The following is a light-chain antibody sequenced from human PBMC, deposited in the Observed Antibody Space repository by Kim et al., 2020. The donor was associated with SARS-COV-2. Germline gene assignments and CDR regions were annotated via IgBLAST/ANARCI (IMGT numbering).Light chain of an antibody. CDR2: DAS. J-gene: IGKJ2*03. V-gene: IGKV1-5*01. Sequence: SASGGDRVTITCRASESISTWLAWYQQKPGTAPNLLISDASTLERGVPSRFSGSGSGTEFTLTITSLQPDDFATYYCQHYNTYLYSFGQGTKLEI. CDR3: QHYNTYLYS. CDR1: ESISTW.